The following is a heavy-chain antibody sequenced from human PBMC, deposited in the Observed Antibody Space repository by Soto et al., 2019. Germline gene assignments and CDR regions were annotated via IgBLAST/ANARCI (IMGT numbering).Heavy chain of an antibody. CDR1: GGSISSYY. Sequence: QVQLQESGPGLVKPSETLSLTCTVSGGSISSYYWSWIRQPPGKGLEWIGYIYYSGSTNYNPSLKRRVTLSVDSXKNQLSLKLSSVTAADTAVYYCAREGLTGTIGLYYYYGMDVWGQGTTVTVSS. J-gene: IGHJ6*02. CDR3: AREGLTGTIGLYYYYGMDV. D-gene: IGHD1-7*01. V-gene: IGHV4-59*01. CDR2: IYYSGST.